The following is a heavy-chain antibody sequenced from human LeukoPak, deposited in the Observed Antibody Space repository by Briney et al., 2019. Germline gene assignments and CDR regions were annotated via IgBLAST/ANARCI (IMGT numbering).Heavy chain of an antibody. CDR2: IYPGDSDT. CDR3: ARQGVVVVAATGYFDY. CDR1: GYSFTSYW. D-gene: IGHD2-15*01. J-gene: IGHJ4*02. Sequence: GASLKISFKGSGYSFTSYWIGWGRQMPGKGLEWMGIIYPGDSDTRYSPSFQGQVTISADKSISTAYLQWSSLKASDTAMYYCARQGVVVVAATGYFDYWGQGTLVTVSS. V-gene: IGHV5-51*01.